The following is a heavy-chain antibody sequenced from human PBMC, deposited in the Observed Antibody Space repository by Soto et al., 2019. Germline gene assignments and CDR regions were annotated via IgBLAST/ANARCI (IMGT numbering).Heavy chain of an antibody. J-gene: IGHJ4*02. CDR3: ARDLYPLAYYFDY. CDR1: GYNFVNHG. V-gene: IGHV1-18*04. Sequence: QVPLVQSGPEVMKPGASVKVSCKTSGYNFVNHGIIWVRQAPGRGLEWLGWISGHNGATKYGKRLQGRVTMTIDTSTTTAYMELRSLRSDDTAVYYCARDLYPLAYYFDYWGQGTLVTVSS. CDR2: ISGHNGAT.